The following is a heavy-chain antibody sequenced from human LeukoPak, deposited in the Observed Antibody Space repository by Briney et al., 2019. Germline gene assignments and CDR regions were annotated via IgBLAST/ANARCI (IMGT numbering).Heavy chain of an antibody. V-gene: IGHV1-2*06. CDR3: ARVVDYDILTGYDY. J-gene: IGHJ4*02. CDR1: GYTFTGYY. D-gene: IGHD3-9*01. CDR2: INPNSGGT. Sequence: SVKVSCKASGYTFTGYYMHWVRQAPGQGLEWMGRINPNSGGTNYAQKFQGRVTMTRDTSISTAYMELSRLRSDDTAVYYCARVVDYDILTGYDYWGQGTLVTVSS.